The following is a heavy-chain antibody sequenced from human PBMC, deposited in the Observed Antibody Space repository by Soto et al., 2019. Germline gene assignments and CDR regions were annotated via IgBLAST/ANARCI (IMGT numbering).Heavy chain of an antibody. V-gene: IGHV3-23*01. CDR3: ARHPERIAEIGWFDP. CDR2: ISGSSGST. CDR1: GFTFSSYA. J-gene: IGHJ5*02. D-gene: IGHD6-13*01. Sequence: GGSLRLSCAASGFTFSSYAMSWVRQAPGKGLEWVSAISGSSGSTYYADSAKGRFTISRDNAKNSLYLQMNSLRAEDTAVYYCARHPERIAEIGWFDPWGQGTLVTVSS.